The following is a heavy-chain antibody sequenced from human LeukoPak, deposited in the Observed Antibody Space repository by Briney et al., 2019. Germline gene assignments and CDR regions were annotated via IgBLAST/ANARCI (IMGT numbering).Heavy chain of an antibody. CDR1: GYSISSGYY. CDR2: IYHSGST. J-gene: IGHJ4*02. V-gene: IGHV4-38-2*02. Sequence: PSETLSLTCTVSGYSISSGYYWGWIRQPPGKGLEWIGSIYHSGSTYYNPSLKSRVTISVDTSKNQFSLKLSSVTAADTAVYYCARDPYCGGDCWEFGFDYWGQGTLVTVSS. CDR3: ARDPYCGGDCWEFGFDY. D-gene: IGHD2-21*02.